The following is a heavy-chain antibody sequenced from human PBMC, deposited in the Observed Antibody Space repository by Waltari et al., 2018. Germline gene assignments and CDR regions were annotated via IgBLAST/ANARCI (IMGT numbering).Heavy chain of an antibody. J-gene: IGHJ5*02. V-gene: IGHV4-34*02. CDR3: ARGGVPDYYGSGSPYRNWFDP. CDR1: GGSFSGYH. CDR2: LNNGGVT. D-gene: IGHD3-10*01. Sequence: QVQLKQWGAGTLKPSDTLSLTCGVYGGSFSGYHWTWVRQSPGKGLEWIGELNNGGVTNYSPSLKSRVTISVDASKNQFSLFVRSVTAADTAVYYCARGGVPDYYGSGSPYRNWFDPWGQGTLVTVSS.